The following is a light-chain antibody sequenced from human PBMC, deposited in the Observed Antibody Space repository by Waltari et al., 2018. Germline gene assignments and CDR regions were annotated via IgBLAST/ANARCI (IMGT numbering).Light chain of an antibody. Sequence: QSALTQPRSVSGSPGQSVTISCTGTSSDVGGSNYVSWYQQHPGKAPKLMSYDVSKRPSGVPDRFSGAKSGNMASLTIAGLQAEDEADYYCCSYAGSYTLGVFGGGTKLTVL. CDR3: CSYAGSYTLGV. CDR2: DVS. J-gene: IGLJ2*01. CDR1: SSDVGGSNY. V-gene: IGLV2-11*01.